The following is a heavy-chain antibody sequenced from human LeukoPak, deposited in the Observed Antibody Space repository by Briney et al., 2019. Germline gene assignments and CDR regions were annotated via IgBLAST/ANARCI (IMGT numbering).Heavy chain of an antibody. CDR1: GLSFSNYA. J-gene: IGHJ6*02. V-gene: IGHV3-23*01. Sequence: GGSLRLSCAASGLSFSNYAMSWVRQAPGKGLEWVSAISSSGGSTYYADSVKGRFTISRDNSKNTLYLQMNSLRAEDTAVYYCAKAPSVVVAATNYYYYGMDVWGQGTTVTVSS. D-gene: IGHD2-15*01. CDR3: AKAPSVVVAATNYYYYGMDV. CDR2: ISSSGGST.